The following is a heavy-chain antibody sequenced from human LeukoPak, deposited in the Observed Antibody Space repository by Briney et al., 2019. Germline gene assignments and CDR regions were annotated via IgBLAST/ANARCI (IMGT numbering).Heavy chain of an antibody. Sequence: ASVKVSCKASGYIFTNNGISWVRQAPGQGLEWMGWISVYNGITNYAPKLQGRVTMTTDTSTSTAYMELRSLRSDDTAVYYCASAGATSEDWFDPWGQGTLVTVSS. CDR1: GYIFTNNG. J-gene: IGHJ5*02. CDR2: ISVYNGIT. D-gene: IGHD1-1*01. V-gene: IGHV1-18*01. CDR3: ASAGATSEDWFDP.